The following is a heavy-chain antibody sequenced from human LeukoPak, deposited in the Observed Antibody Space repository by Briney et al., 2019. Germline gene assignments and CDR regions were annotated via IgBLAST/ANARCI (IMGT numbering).Heavy chain of an antibody. V-gene: IGHV3-13*01. CDR3: ARDRRADYGRNDDAFDV. CDR1: GFTFSNYD. Sequence: GGSLRPSCAASGFTFSNYDMHWVRQVTGKGLEWVSHIGTGTDTHYSDSVKGRFTISRENAQNSLYLQMNNLRAGDTAVYYCARDRRADYGRNDDAFDVWGQGTTVTVSS. CDR2: IGTGTDT. D-gene: IGHD3-10*01. J-gene: IGHJ3*01.